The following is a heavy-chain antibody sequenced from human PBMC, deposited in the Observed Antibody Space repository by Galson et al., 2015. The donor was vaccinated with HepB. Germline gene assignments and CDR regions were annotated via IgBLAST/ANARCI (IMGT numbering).Heavy chain of an antibody. V-gene: IGHV1-69*13. D-gene: IGHD4-17*01. CDR2: IIPIFGTA. Sequence: SVKVSCKASGGTFSSYAISWVRQAPGQGLEWMGGIIPIFGTANYAQKFQGRVTITADESTSTAYMELSSLRSEDTAVYYCARVSGDYRLYWYFDLWGRGTLVTVSS. CDR1: GGTFSSYA. J-gene: IGHJ2*01. CDR3: ARVSGDYRLYWYFDL.